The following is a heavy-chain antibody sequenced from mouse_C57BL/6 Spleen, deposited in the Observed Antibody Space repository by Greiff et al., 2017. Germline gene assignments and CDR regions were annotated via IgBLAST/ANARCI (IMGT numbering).Heavy chain of an antibody. CDR2: IDPSDSYT. CDR1: GYTFTSYW. J-gene: IGHJ2*01. D-gene: IGHD1-1*01. V-gene: IGHV1-59*01. CDR3: ARHYYGSSYFDD. Sequence: VQLQQPGAELVRPGTSVKLSCTASGYTFTSYWMHWVKQRPGQGLEWIGVIDPSDSYTNYNQKFKGKATLTVDTSSSTAYMQLSSLTSEDSAVYYCARHYYGSSYFDDWGQGTTLTVSS.